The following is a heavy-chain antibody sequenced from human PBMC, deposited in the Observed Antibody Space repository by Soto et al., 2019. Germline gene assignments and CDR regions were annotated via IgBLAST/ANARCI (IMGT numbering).Heavy chain of an antibody. CDR2: IKQDGSEK. V-gene: IGHV3-7*01. D-gene: IGHD3-16*01. Sequence: GGSLRLSCAASGFIFSTYWMNWVRQAPGKGLEWVANIKQDGSEKYYVDSVKGRFTISRDNAKNSLYLQMNSLRDEDTAVYYCVAGRITYLDYWGQGTLVTVSS. CDR1: GFIFSTYW. CDR3: VAGRITYLDY. J-gene: IGHJ4*02.